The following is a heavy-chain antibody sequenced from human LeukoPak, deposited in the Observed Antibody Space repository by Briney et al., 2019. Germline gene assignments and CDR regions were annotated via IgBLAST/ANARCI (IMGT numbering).Heavy chain of an antibody. CDR2: ISYDGNTK. V-gene: IGHV3-30*04. D-gene: IGHD2-2*01. Sequence: GGSLRLSCAASGFTFRIYAMHWVRQAPGKGLEWVAVISYDGNTKYYADSVEGRFTIFRDNSKDTLYLEMHSLRAEDTAMYYCARGYCGSDSCYGDYYYYGTHVWGQGTTVTVSS. J-gene: IGHJ6*02. CDR3: ARGYCGSDSCYGDYYYYGTHV. CDR1: GFTFRIYA.